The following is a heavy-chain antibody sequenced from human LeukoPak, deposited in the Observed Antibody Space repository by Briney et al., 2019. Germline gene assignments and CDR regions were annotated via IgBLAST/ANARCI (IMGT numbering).Heavy chain of an antibody. V-gene: IGHV3-30*02. J-gene: IGHJ6*03. Sequence: PGGSLRLSCAASGFTFSSYGMHWVRQAPGKGLEWGAFIRYDGSNKYYADSVKGRSTISRDNSKNTLYLQMNSLRAEDTAVYYCAKASPDYVWGSFYYYYYMDVWGKGTTVTISS. CDR3: AKASPDYVWGSFYYYYYMDV. D-gene: IGHD3-16*01. CDR1: GFTFSSYG. CDR2: IRYDGSNK.